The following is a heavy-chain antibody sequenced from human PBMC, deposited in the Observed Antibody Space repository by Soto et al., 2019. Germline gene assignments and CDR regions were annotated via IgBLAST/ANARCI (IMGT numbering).Heavy chain of an antibody. CDR2: INAGNGNT. V-gene: IGHV1-3*01. CDR1: GYNFTNYG. Sequence: QVQLVQSGTEVKKPGASVKVSCKASGYNFTNYGMHWVRQAPGQRLEWMGWINAGNGNTKYSQKFQGRVTITRDTSASTAYMELSSLRSEDSAVFYCARTACSSTICYDYYYYGVDVWGQVTTVAVSS. CDR3: ARTACSSTICYDYYYYGVDV. J-gene: IGHJ6*02. D-gene: IGHD2-2*01.